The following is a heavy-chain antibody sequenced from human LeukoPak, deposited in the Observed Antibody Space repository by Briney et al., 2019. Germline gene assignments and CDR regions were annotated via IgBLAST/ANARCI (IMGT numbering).Heavy chain of an antibody. CDR1: GGSFSGYY. CDR3: ASRLRDYGDYYFDY. Sequence: SETLSLTCAVYGGSFSGYYWSWIRQPPGKGLEWIGEINHSASTNYNPSLKSRVTISVDTSKNQFSLKLSSVTAADTAVYYCASRLRDYGDYYFDYWGQGTLVTVSS. J-gene: IGHJ4*02. CDR2: INHSAST. V-gene: IGHV4-34*01. D-gene: IGHD4-17*01.